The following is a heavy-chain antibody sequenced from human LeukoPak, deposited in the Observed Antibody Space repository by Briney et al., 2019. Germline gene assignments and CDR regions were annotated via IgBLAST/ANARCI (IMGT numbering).Heavy chain of an antibody. Sequence: PSETLPLTCAVYGGSFSGYYWSWIRQPPGKGLEWIGEINHSGSTNYNPSLKSRVTISVDTSKNQFSLKLSSVTAADTAVYYCARSGRPNIVVVERHFDYWGQGTLVTVSS. CDR2: INHSGST. CDR1: GGSFSGYY. V-gene: IGHV4-34*01. J-gene: IGHJ4*02. CDR3: ARSGRPNIVVVERHFDY. D-gene: IGHD2-2*01.